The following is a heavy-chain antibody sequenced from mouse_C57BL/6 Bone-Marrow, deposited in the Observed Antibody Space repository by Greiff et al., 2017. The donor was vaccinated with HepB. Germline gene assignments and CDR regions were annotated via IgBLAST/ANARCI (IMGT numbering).Heavy chain of an antibody. CDR3: ARKVYYGNYFDY. CDR2: ISSGSSTI. J-gene: IGHJ2*01. V-gene: IGHV5-17*01. Sequence: EVKLQESGGGLVKPGGSLKLSCAASGFTFSDYGMHWVRQAPEKGLEWVAYISSGSSTIYYADTVKGRFTISRDNAKNTLFLQMTSLRSEDTAMYYCARKVYYGNYFDYWGQGTTLTVSS. D-gene: IGHD2-1*01. CDR1: GFTFSDYG.